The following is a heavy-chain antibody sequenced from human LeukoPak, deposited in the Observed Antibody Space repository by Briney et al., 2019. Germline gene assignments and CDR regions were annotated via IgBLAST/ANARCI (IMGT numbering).Heavy chain of an antibody. V-gene: IGHV1-8*01. CDR3: ARGFRRWRPKDLGY. J-gene: IGHJ4*02. CDR2: MNPNSGNT. D-gene: IGHD5-24*01. CDR1: GYTFTSYD. Sequence: ASVKVSCKASGYTFTSYDINWVRQATGQGLEWMGWMNPNSGNTGYAQKFQGRVTMTRNTSISTAYMELSSLRSEDTAVYYCARGFRRWRPKDLGYWGQGTLVTVSS.